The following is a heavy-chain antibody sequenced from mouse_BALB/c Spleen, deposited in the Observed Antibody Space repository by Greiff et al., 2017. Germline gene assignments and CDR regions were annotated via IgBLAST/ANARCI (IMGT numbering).Heavy chain of an antibody. CDR2: INPGSGGT. CDR3: AIYYDYEKGFDY. CDR1: GYAFTNYL. D-gene: IGHD2-4*01. Sequence: QVQLQQPGAELVRPGTSVKVSCKASGYAFTNYLIEWVKQRPGQGLEWIGVINPGSGGTNYNEKFKGKATLTADKSSSTAYMQLSSLTSDDSAVYFCAIYYDYEKGFDYWGQGTTLTVSA. J-gene: IGHJ2*01. V-gene: IGHV1-54*01.